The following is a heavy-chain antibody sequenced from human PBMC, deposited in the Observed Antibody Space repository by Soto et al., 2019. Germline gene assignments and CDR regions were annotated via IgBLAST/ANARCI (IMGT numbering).Heavy chain of an antibody. J-gene: IGHJ6*03. CDR3: ARHFRSYYYYMDV. Sequence: SETLSLTCTVSGGSISSSSYYWGWIRQPPGKGLEWIGSIYYSGSTYYNPSLESRVTISVDTSKNQFSLKLSSVTAADTAVYYCARHFRSYYYYMDVWGKGTTVTVSS. CDR2: IYYSGST. V-gene: IGHV4-39*01. CDR1: GGSISSSSYY.